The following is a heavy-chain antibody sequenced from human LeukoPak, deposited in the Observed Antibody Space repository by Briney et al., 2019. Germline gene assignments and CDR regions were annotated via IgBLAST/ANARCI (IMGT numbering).Heavy chain of an antibody. J-gene: IGHJ4*02. CDR3: VRDLRESDF. Sequence: GGPLSLSCAAPGFTFSSYGMHGAAQAPGKGLLWVSRINPDGSTTNYADSVQGRFTISRDNAKNMLYLQMNSLRAEDTAVYYCVRDLRESDFWGQGTLVTVSS. V-gene: IGHV3-74*01. CDR2: INPDGSTT. CDR1: GFTFSSYG.